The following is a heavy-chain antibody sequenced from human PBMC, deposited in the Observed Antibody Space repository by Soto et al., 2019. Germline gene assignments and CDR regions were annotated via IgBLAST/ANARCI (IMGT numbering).Heavy chain of an antibody. V-gene: IGHV4-31*03. J-gene: IGHJ5*02. D-gene: IGHD2-2*01. CDR1: GGSISSGGYY. CDR3: ARGRASIVVVPAALQHNWFDP. CDR2: IYYSGST. Sequence: SETLSLTCTVSGGSISSGGYYWSWIRQHPGKGLERIGYIYYSGSTYYNPSLKSRVTISVDTSKNQFSLKLSSVTAADTAVYYCARGRASIVVVPAALQHNWFDPWGQGTLVTVSS.